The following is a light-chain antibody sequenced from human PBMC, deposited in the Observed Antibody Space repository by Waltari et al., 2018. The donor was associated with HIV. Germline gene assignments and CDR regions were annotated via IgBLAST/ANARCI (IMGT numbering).Light chain of an antibody. CDR2: EVT. V-gene: IGLV2-14*03. CDR1: TSDFGRYNS. CDR3: STHTTSDTLI. Sequence: QSALTQPASVSGSPGQSVTISCTGTTSDFGRYNSVSWYQQHPGNVPKVIIYEVTSRPSGVPHRFSGSWSGNTASLTISGLQAEDEAVYYCSTHTTSDTLIFGGGTKLTVL. J-gene: IGLJ2*01.